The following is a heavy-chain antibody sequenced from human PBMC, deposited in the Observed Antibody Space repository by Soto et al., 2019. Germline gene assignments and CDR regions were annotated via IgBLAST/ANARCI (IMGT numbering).Heavy chain of an antibody. CDR2: ISYYGNNK. V-gene: IGHV3-30*14. CDR1: GFTLGTYP. CDR3: ARDLGSGSYPDRSFDY. Sequence: GGSRSLPGAAFGFTLGTYPMGWIGQGPGKELEWWAFISYYGNNKYYAASVQGRFTISTANSKSTLYLQMNSLRPEDTAVYYCARDLGSGSYPDRSFDYWGQGTLVTVSS. J-gene: IGHJ4*02. D-gene: IGHD3-10*01.